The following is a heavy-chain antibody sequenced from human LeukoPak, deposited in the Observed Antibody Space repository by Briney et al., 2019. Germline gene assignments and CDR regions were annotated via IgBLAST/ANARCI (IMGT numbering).Heavy chain of an antibody. CDR1: GGSFSGYY. Sequence: SETLSLTCAVYGGSFSGYYWSWIRQPPGKGLEWLGEINHSGSTNYNPSLKSRVTISVDTSKNQFSLKLSSVPAADTAVYYCARRGRGYCSSTSCYRAGAFDIWGQGTMVTVSS. CDR2: INHSGST. CDR3: ARRGRGYCSSTSCYRAGAFDI. V-gene: IGHV4-34*01. D-gene: IGHD2-2*02. J-gene: IGHJ3*02.